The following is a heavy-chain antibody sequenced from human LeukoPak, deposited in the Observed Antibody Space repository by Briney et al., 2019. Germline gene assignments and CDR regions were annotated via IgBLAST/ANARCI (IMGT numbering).Heavy chain of an antibody. CDR1: GFTFSTYA. CDR2: ISYDGSNT. J-gene: IGHJ4*02. V-gene: IGHV3-30*01. Sequence: GGSLRLSCAASGFTFSTYAMHWVRQAPGKGLEWVAVISYDGSNTYYADSVKGRFTISRDNSKNTLYLQMNSLRAEDTAVYYCARDGSGSIVGATPFDYWGQGTLVTVSS. CDR3: ARDGSGSIVGATPFDY. D-gene: IGHD1-26*01.